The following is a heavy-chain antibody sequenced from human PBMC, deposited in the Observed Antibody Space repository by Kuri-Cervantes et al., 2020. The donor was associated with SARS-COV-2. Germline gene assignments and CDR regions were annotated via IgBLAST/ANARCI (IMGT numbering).Heavy chain of an antibody. CDR3: ATHPIYYYDSSGHYVRGSGWLDY. CDR2: VKTNSGNT. CDR1: ETTFPNYD. V-gene: IGHV1-8*01. D-gene: IGHD3-22*01. Sequence: ASVKVSCKAPETTFPNYDINWVRQATGQGLEWMGMVKTNSGNTLYAQFFQGRVTMTRDTSISTAYMELSSLRSEDTAVCYCATHPIYYYDSSGHYVRGSGWLDYWGQGTLVTVSS. J-gene: IGHJ4*02.